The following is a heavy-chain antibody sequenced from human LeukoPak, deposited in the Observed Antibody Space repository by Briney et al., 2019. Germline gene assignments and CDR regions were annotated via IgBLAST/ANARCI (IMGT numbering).Heavy chain of an antibody. CDR1: GFTFTTYW. J-gene: IGHJ6*02. D-gene: IGHD5-18*01. CDR3: ARDAVDTANAV. CDR2: INSDGCIT. V-gene: IGHV3-74*01. Sequence: GGSLRLSCAASGFTFTTYWMHWVRQAPGKGLVWVSHINSDGCITSYADSVKGRFTISRDNAKNTLYLQMNSLRAEDTAVYYCARDAVDTANAVWGQGTTVTVSS.